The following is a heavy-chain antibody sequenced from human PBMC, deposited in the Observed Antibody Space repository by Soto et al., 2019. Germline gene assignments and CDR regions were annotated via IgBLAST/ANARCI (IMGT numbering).Heavy chain of an antibody. CDR1: GFTFSNAW. J-gene: IGHJ4*02. Sequence: EVQLVESGGGLVKPGGSLRLSCAASGFTFSNAWMNWVRQAPGKGLEWVGRINSKTDGGTTDYAAPVKGRFTISRDDSKNTLYLQMNSLKTEDTAVYYCTTEGNYGSFDYWGQGTLVTVSS. CDR2: INSKTDGGTT. CDR3: TTEGNYGSFDY. D-gene: IGHD3-16*01. V-gene: IGHV3-15*07.